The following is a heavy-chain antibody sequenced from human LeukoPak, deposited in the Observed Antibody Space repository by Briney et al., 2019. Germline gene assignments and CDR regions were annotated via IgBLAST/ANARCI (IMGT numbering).Heavy chain of an antibody. CDR1: GGSFSGYY. J-gene: IGHJ4*02. CDR2: INHNGST. V-gene: IGHV4-34*01. CDR3: AKMFNADVYFEY. Sequence: SETLSLTCAVYGGSFSGYYWSWIRQPPGKGLEWIGEINHNGSTNYNPSLKSRVTISVDTSKNQFSLRLSSVTAADTAVYYCAKMFNADVYFEYWGQGILVTVSS. D-gene: IGHD2-2*01.